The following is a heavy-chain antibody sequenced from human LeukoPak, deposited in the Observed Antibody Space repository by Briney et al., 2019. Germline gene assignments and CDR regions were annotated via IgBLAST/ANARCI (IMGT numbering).Heavy chain of an antibody. CDR1: EFTFVRYA. CDR2: ISSSSFKI. Sequence: PGGSLRLSCAASEFTFVRYAMNWVRQAPGTGLEAVSYISSSSFKIGYADSVKGRFTISRDNSKNSLYLQMDSLRVEDTAVYYCVKDPSYGSSWYYYMDVWGKGTTVTVSS. D-gene: IGHD6-13*01. V-gene: IGHV3-48*04. J-gene: IGHJ6*03. CDR3: VKDPSYGSSWYYYMDV.